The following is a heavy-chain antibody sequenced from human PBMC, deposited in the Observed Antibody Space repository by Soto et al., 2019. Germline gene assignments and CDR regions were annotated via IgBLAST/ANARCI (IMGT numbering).Heavy chain of an antibody. CDR3: GRGNGSWYYYYMDV. CDR2: MNPNSGNT. J-gene: IGHJ6*03. D-gene: IGHD6-13*01. CDR1: GYTFTSYD. Sequence: QVQLVQSGAEVKKPGASVKVSCKASGYTFTSYDINWVRQATGQGLEWMGWMNPNSGNTGYAQKFQGRVTMTRNTSISTAYMELSSLRSEDTAVYYCGRGNGSWYYYYMDVWGKGSMVTVSS. V-gene: IGHV1-8*01.